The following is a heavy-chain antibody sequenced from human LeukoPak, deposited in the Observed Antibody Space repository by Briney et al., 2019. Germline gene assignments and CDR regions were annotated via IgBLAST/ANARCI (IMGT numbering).Heavy chain of an antibody. CDR2: INHSGST. D-gene: IGHD3-9*01. Sequence: SETLSLTCAVYGGSFSGYYWSWIRQPPGKGLEWIGEINHSGSTNYNPSLKSRVTISVDTSKNQFYLKLSSVTAADTAVYYCARGLPGYSMPYYYGMDVWGKGTTVTVSS. CDR3: ARGLPGYSMPYYYGMDV. V-gene: IGHV4-34*01. J-gene: IGHJ6*04. CDR1: GGSFSGYY.